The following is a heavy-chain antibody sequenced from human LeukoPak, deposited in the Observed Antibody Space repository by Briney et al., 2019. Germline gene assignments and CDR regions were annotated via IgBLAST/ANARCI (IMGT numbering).Heavy chain of an antibody. V-gene: IGHV1-58*01. CDR3: AAAGLLRFEDLLYYGMDV. CDR1: GFPFTRSA. D-gene: IGHD3-10*01. CDR2: IVVGSGKT. J-gene: IGHJ6*04. Sequence: SVNVSCKASGFPFTRSAVQWVRQARGQRLEWIGWIVVGSGKTKYAQKFQEGVTITRDMSTSAAYMEVSSLRSEDTAVYYCAAAGLLRFEDLLYYGMDVWGKGTTVTVSS.